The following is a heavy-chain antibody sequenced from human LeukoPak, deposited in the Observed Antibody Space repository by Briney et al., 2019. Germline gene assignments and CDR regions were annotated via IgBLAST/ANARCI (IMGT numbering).Heavy chain of an antibody. CDR2: IIPIFGTA. CDR3: SRDHTGYGTN. Sequence: SVKVSCKASGCTFSSYTFSWVRQAPGQGLEWMGGIIPIFGTANYAQKFQVRVPITTYEYTTTAYLYLRSLRAEDTDASYCSRDHTGYGTNWGQGTLVTVSS. V-gene: IGHV1-69*05. D-gene: IGHD3-9*01. CDR1: GCTFSSYT. J-gene: IGHJ4*02.